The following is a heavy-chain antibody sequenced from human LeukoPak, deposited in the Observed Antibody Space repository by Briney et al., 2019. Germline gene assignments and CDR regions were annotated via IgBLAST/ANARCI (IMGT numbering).Heavy chain of an antibody. Sequence: GGSLRLSCAASGFTFSNYAMSWVRQAPGKGLECVSGISGCGDSTYSADSVKGRFTISRDNSKNTLDLQMDSLRAEDTAVYYCAKGDCSSTSCPVDYWGQGTLVTVSS. V-gene: IGHV3-23*01. J-gene: IGHJ4*02. CDR1: GFTFSNYA. D-gene: IGHD2-2*01. CDR2: ISGCGDST. CDR3: AKGDCSSTSCPVDY.